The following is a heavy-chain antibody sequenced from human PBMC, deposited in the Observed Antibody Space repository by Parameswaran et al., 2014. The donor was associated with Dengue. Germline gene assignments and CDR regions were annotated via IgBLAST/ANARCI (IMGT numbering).Heavy chain of an antibody. Sequence: VRQLQEGLEWVSAISGSGGSTYYADSVKGRFTISRDNSKNTLYLQMNSLRAEDTAVYYCANSEGRQDYWGQGTLVTVSS. V-gene: IGHV3-23*01. J-gene: IGHJ4*02. CDR2: ISGSGGST. D-gene: IGHD6-6*01. CDR3: ANSEGRQDY.